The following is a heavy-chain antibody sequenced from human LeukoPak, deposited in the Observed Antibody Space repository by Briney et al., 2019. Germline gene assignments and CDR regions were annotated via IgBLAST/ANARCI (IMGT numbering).Heavy chain of an antibody. CDR3: TKPIDSNRYYSFVN. J-gene: IGHJ4*02. V-gene: IGHV3-23*01. Sequence: GGSLRLSCAASGFMFSHYAMTWVRQAPGKGLEWVSTINNAYSAYYSDSVEGRFTISRDNSRNTLYLQMSSLRAEDTAVYYCTKPIDSNRYYSFVNWGQGTQVTVSS. CDR1: GFMFSHYA. D-gene: IGHD3-22*01. CDR2: INNAYSA.